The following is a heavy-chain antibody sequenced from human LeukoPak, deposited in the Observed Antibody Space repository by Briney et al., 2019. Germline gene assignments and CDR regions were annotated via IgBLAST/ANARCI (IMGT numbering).Heavy chain of an antibody. Sequence: PSETLSLTCTVSGGSISSSSYYWGWIRQPPGKGLEWIGSIYYSGSTYYNPSLKSRVTISVDTSKNQFSLKLSSVTAADTAVYYCAREKDYYDFWSGYPWGRGTLVTVSS. CDR2: IYYSGST. V-gene: IGHV4-39*02. J-gene: IGHJ5*02. CDR1: GGSISSSSYY. D-gene: IGHD3-3*01. CDR3: AREKDYYDFWSGYP.